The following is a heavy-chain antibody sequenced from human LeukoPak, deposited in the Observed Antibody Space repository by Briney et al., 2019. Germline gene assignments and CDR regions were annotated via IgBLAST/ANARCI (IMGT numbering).Heavy chain of an antibody. CDR1: GGSISSGGYF. CDR2: IYYSGST. Sequence: SETLSLTCTVSGGSISSGGYFWSWIRQPPGKGLEWIGSIYYSGSTYYSPSLKSRVTISVDTSKNQFSLTLSSVTAADTAVYYCARDRNSGVTVFGVPRGGRFDPWGQGTLVTVSS. V-gene: IGHV4-31*03. CDR3: ARDRNSGVTVFGVPRGGRFDP. D-gene: IGHD3-3*01. J-gene: IGHJ5*02.